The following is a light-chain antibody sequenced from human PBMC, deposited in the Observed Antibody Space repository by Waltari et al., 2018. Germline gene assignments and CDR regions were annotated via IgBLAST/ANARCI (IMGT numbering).Light chain of an antibody. CDR1: QSVSSSY. Sequence: EIVLTQSPGTLSLSPGERATLSCRASQSVSSSYLAWYQQKPGQPPRLLIYAASSSATGITDRFSGSGSVTDFTLTICRLDPEDFAVYFFQQYGSSVYTFGQWIKLEIK. CDR3: QQYGSSVYT. J-gene: IGKJ2*01. CDR2: AAS. V-gene: IGKV3-20*01.